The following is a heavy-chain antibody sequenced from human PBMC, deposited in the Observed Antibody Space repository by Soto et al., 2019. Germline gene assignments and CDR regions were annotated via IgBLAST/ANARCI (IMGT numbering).Heavy chain of an antibody. V-gene: IGHV1-18*01. CDR1: GYNFLTYG. D-gene: IGHD3-10*01. CDR3: ARDRPGISVIRAVKTYNYFDP. CDR2: ISTDNTHR. Sequence: ASVKVSCKASGYNFLTYGISWLRQAPGRGLEWMGWISTDNTHRNYAQNFQERVTMTTDTSTNTSYMELRSLRSDDTAIYYCARDRPGISVIRAVKTYNYFDPWGQGTLVTVSS. J-gene: IGHJ5*02.